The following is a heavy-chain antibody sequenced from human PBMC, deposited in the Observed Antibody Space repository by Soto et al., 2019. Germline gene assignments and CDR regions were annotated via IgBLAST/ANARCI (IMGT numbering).Heavy chain of an antibody. V-gene: IGHV3-23*01. Sequence: PVGSLRLSCAASGFTFSSYAMSWVRQAPGKGLEWVSAISGSGGSTYYADSVKGRFTISRDNSKNTLYLQMNSLRAEDTAVYYCAKPLRGYSYGYPIDYWGQGTLVTVSS. CDR3: AKPLRGYSYGYPIDY. D-gene: IGHD5-18*01. CDR2: ISGSGGST. J-gene: IGHJ4*02. CDR1: GFTFSSYA.